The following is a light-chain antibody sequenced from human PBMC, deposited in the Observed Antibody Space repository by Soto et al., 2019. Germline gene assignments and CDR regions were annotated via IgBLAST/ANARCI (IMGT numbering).Light chain of an antibody. CDR3: CSYAGSITFYV. CDR2: KGS. J-gene: IGLJ1*01. V-gene: IGLV2-23*01. CDR1: NSDVGSYNL. Sequence: QSALAQPASVSGSPGQSITISCTGTNSDVGSYNLVSWYQQHPGEAPKLVIYKGSERPSGVSNRFSGSKSGNTASLTISGFQAEDEADYYCCSYAGSITFYVFGTGTKVTVL.